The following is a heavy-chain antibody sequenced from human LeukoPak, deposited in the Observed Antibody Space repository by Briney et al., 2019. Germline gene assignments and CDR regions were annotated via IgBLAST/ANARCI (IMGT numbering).Heavy chain of an antibody. Sequence: SVKVSCKASGGTFRSYAISWVRQAPGQGLEWMGRIIPIFGTANYAQKFQGRVTITTDESTSTAYMELSSLRSEDTAVYYCARDYYDSSGYYAFDIWGQGTMVTVSS. CDR1: GGTFRSYA. CDR3: ARDYYDSSGYYAFDI. D-gene: IGHD3-22*01. J-gene: IGHJ3*02. CDR2: IIPIFGTA. V-gene: IGHV1-69*05.